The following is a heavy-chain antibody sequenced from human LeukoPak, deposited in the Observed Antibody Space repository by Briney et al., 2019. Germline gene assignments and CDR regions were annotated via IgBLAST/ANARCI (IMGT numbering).Heavy chain of an antibody. CDR3: ARHAPGIAVAGTNWFDP. V-gene: IGHV4-39*01. CDR1: GGSISSSSYY. J-gene: IGHJ5*02. CDR2: IYYSGST. Sequence: KPSETLSLTCTVSGGSISSSSYYWGWIRQPPGKGLEWIGSIYYSGSTYYNPSLKSRVTISVDTSKNQFSLKLSSVTAADTAVYYCARHAPGIAVAGTNWFDPWGQGTLVTVSS. D-gene: IGHD6-19*01.